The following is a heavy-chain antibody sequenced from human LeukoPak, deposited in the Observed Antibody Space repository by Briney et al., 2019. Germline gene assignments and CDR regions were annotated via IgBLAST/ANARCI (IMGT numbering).Heavy chain of an antibody. CDR3: ARDLRYFDWLLDYYYYYGMDV. CDR2: ISYDGSNK. D-gene: IGHD3-9*01. Sequence: GGSLRLSCAASGFTFSSYAMHWFRQAPGKGLEWVAVISYDGSNKYYADSVKGRFTISRDNSKNTLYLQMNSLRAEDTAVYYCARDLRYFDWLLDYYYYYGMDVWGQGTTVTVSS. J-gene: IGHJ6*02. CDR1: GFTFSSYA. V-gene: IGHV3-30-3*01.